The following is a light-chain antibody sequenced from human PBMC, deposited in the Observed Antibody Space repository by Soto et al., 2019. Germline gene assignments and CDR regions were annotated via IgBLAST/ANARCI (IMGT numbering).Light chain of an antibody. CDR1: QSVDIN. J-gene: IGKJ1*01. CDR3: QQYRSWPRT. CDR2: GAS. V-gene: IGKV3-15*01. Sequence: EIVLTQSPATLPVSPGERVTLSCRASQSVDINLAWYQQKPGQAPRLLLYGASTSATDMSGTFSGRGSGTEFTLTISNVRPEDFAVYYCQQYRSWPRTFGQGTNVDIK.